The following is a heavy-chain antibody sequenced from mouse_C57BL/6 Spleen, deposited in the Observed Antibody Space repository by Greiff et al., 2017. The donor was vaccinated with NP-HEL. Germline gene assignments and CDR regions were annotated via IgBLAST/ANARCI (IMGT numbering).Heavy chain of an antibody. CDR1: GYTFTSYW. CDR2: IYPGNSDT. D-gene: IGHD2-2*01. CDR3: TIIYYGYFFGD. V-gene: IGHV1-5*01. J-gene: IGHJ2*01. Sequence: VQLQQSGTVLARPGASVKMSCKTSGYTFTSYWMHWVKQRPGQGLEWIGAIYPGNSDTSYNQKFKGKAKLTAVTSASTAYMKLSSMTNEDSAVYYCTIIYYGYFFGDWGQGTTLTVSS.